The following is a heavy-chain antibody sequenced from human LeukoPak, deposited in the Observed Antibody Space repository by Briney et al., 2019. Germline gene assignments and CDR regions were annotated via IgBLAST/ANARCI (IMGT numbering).Heavy chain of an antibody. D-gene: IGHD3-10*01. V-gene: IGHV4-34*01. CDR3: ARGISVTMVRGVINPRAYGMDV. Sequence: SETLSLTCAVYGGSFSGYYWSWIRQPPGKGLEWIGEINHSGSTNYNPSLKSRVTISVDTSKNQFSLKLSSVTAADTAVYYCARGISVTMVRGVINPRAYGMDVWGQGTTVTVSS. CDR2: INHSGST. J-gene: IGHJ6*02. CDR1: GGSFSGYY.